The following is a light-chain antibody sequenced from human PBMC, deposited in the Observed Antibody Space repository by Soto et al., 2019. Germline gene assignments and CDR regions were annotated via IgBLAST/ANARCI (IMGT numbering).Light chain of an antibody. V-gene: IGKV3-15*01. CDR3: QQYNNWPIT. CDR1: QSVSSN. J-gene: IGKJ5*01. CDR2: GAS. Sequence: EIVMTQSPATLXVSPGERATLSCRASQSVSSNLAWYQQKPGQAPRLLIYGASTRATGIPARFSGSGSGTEFTLTISSLQSEDFAVYYCQQYNNWPITFGQGTRLEI.